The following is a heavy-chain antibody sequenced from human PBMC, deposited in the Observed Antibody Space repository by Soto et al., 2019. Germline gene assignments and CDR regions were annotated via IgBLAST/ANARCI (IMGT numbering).Heavy chain of an antibody. CDR3: AREAKYGANYYVGY. D-gene: IGHD1-26*01. V-gene: IGHV1-3*01. CDR1: GYSFSDYA. CDR2: ISPADGNT. Sequence: ASVKVSCKASGYSFSDYAVHWVRQAPGQSLEWMGWISPADGNTIYSQKFQERLTITKDTSASTVYMELRSLRSEDTAVYYCAREAKYGANYYVGYWGQGTTVTVS. J-gene: IGHJ6*02.